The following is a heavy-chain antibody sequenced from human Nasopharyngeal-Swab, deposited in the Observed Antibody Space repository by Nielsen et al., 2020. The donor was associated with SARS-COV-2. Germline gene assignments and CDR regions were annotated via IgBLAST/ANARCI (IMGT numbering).Heavy chain of an antibody. J-gene: IGHJ4*02. V-gene: IGHV1-2*06. CDR3: ARPAGGDFAPLGFDY. CDR1: GYTFTGYY. D-gene: IGHD3-16*01. Sequence: ASVKVSCKASGYTFTGYYMHWVRQAPGQGLEWMGRINPNSGGTSYAQKFQGRVTMTRDTSTSTVYMELSSLRSEDTAVYYCARPAGGDFAPLGFDYWGQGTLVTVSS. CDR2: INPNSGGT.